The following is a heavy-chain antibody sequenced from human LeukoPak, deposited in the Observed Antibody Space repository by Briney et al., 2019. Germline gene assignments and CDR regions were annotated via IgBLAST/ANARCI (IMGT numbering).Heavy chain of an antibody. J-gene: IGHJ5*02. V-gene: IGHV4-39*01. D-gene: IGHD2-2*01. Sequence: SETLSLTCTVSGGSISSSSYYWGWIRQPPGKGLEWIGIIYYSGSTYYNPSLKSRLTISVDTSKNQFSLKLSSVTATDTAVFYCARRGYCSSTSCYEYWFDPWGQGTLVTVSS. CDR2: IYYSGST. CDR1: GGSISSSSYY. CDR3: ARRGYCSSTSCYEYWFDP.